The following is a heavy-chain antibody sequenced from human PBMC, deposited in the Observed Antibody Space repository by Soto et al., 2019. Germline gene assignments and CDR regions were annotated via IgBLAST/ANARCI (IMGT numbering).Heavy chain of an antibody. V-gene: IGHV3-30-3*01. CDR1: GFTFSSYA. D-gene: IGHD3-10*01. CDR2: ISYDGSNK. J-gene: IGHJ6*02. Sequence: QVQLVESGGGVVQPGRSLRLSCAASGFTFSSYAMHWVRQAPGKGLEWVAVISYDGSNKYYADSVKGRFTISRDNSKNTLYLQMNSLRAEDTAVYYCARDRKVGGVIMDYYYGMDVWGQGTTVTVSS. CDR3: ARDRKVGGVIMDYYYGMDV.